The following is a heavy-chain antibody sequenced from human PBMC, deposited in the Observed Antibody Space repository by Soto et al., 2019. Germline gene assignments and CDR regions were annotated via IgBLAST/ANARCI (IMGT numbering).Heavy chain of an antibody. V-gene: IGHV4-59*01. J-gene: IGHJ4*02. Sequence: SVPLSVTCTVSGGSISTYYWSWIRQPPGKGLEWIGYIYYSGSNYNPSLKSRVTISISADRSQTQFSLRLSSVTAAETAIYYRARHESSLGDFDYWGQGTLGTVSS. CDR2: IYYSGS. CDR1: GGSISTYY. CDR3: ARHESSLGDFDY.